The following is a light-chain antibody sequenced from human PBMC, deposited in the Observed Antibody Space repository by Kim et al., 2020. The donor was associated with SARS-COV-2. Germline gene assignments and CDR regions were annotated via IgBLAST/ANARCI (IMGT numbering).Light chain of an antibody. CDR3: QHYSFYPFS. Sequence: ASVGDRDTSPCRAGQGISNSFAWFQQKPGKAPKSLISAASSLQSGVPSRFSGSGSGTDFTLVISSLQPEDVATYYCQHYSFYPFSFGQGTKLEI. V-gene: IGKV1-16*01. J-gene: IGKJ2*03. CDR1: QGISNS. CDR2: AAS.